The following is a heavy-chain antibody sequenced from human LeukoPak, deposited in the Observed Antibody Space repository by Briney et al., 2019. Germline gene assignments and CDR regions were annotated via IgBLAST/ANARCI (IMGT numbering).Heavy chain of an antibody. Sequence: ASVKVSCKASGGTFSSYAISWVRQAPGQGLEWMGGIIPIFGTASYAQKFQGRVTMTRDTSTSTVYMELSSLRSEDTAVYYCAREYKPGASYYFDYWGQGTLVTVSS. CDR1: GGTFSSYA. J-gene: IGHJ4*02. D-gene: IGHD7-27*01. V-gene: IGHV1-69*05. CDR3: AREYKPGASYYFDY. CDR2: IIPIFGTA.